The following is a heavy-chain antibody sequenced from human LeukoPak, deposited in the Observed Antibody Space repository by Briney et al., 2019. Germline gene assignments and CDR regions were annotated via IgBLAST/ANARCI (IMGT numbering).Heavy chain of an antibody. CDR2: IYYSGST. J-gene: IGHJ5*02. CDR3: ARCVAATHWFDP. Sequence: PSQTLSLTCTVSGGSISSGGYYWSWIRQHPGKGLEWIGYIYYSGSTYYNPSLKSRVTISVDTSKNQFSLKLSSVTAADTAVYCCARCVAATHWFDPWGQGTLVTVSS. D-gene: IGHD2-15*01. V-gene: IGHV4-31*03. CDR1: GGSISSGGYY.